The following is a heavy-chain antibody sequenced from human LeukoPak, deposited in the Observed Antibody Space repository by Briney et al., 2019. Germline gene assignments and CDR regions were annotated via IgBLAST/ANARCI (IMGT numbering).Heavy chain of an antibody. Sequence: GGSLRLSCAASGFTFSSYSMNWVRQAPGKGLEWVSYISSSSSTIYYADSVKGRFTISRDNAKNSLYLQMNSLRAEDTAVYYCARGRNYYGSGSYFVYWGQGTLVTVSS. V-gene: IGHV3-48*01. D-gene: IGHD3-10*01. CDR3: ARGRNYYGSGSYFVY. J-gene: IGHJ4*02. CDR1: GFTFSSYS. CDR2: ISSSSSTI.